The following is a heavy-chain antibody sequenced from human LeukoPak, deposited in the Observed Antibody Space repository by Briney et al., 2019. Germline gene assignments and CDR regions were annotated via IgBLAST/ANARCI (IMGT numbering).Heavy chain of an antibody. D-gene: IGHD7-27*01. CDR1: GFTFSRYN. V-gene: IGHV3-21*01. CDR2: ISKSRNYI. Sequence: GGSLTLSCAASGFTFSRYNMNWVRQAPGQGLEWVACISKSRNYIYYADSVKGRFTTSRDDAKSSLYLQMDSLRAEDTAVYYCGRGHWGLDYWGQGALVTVSS. J-gene: IGHJ4*02. CDR3: GRGHWGLDY.